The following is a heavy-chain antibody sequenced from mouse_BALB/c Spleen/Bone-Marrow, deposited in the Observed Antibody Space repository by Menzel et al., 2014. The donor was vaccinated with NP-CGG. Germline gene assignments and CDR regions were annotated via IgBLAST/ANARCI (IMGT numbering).Heavy chain of an antibody. CDR2: ISNGGGST. J-gene: IGHJ3*01. CDR1: GFTFSSYT. V-gene: IGHV5-12-2*01. D-gene: IGHD2-3*01. Sequence: EVMLVESGGNLVQPGGSLKLSCAASGFTFSSYTMSWVRQTPEKRLEWVAYISNGGGSTYYPDTVKGRFTISRDNATNPLYLQMSSLKSEDTAMYYCARQSYEGFAYWGQGTLVTGSA. CDR3: ARQSYEGFAY.